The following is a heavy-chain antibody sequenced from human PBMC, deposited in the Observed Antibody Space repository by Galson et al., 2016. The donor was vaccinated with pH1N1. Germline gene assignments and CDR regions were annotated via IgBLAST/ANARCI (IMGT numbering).Heavy chain of an antibody. CDR2: IYWDDDK. J-gene: IGHJ3*01. Sequence: PALVKPTQTLTLTCTFSGFSISSSGMGAGWIRQPPGKALEWLAVIYWDDDKRYSPSLKSRLTITKDTSKNHVVLTMTNMDPTDTATYYCAHREVMITNAFDFWGQGTMVTVSS. CDR3: AHREVMITNAFDF. V-gene: IGHV2-5*02. D-gene: IGHD3-16*01. CDR1: GFSISSSGMG.